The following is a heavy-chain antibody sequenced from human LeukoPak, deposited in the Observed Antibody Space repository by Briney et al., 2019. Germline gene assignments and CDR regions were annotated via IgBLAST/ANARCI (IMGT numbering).Heavy chain of an antibody. CDR1: GFTFSDYC. D-gene: IGHD2-8*01. CDR2: ISSSGSTI. V-gene: IGHV3-11*04. Sequence: GGSLRLSCAASGFTFSDYCMSWIRQAPGKGLEWVSYISSSGSTIYYADSVKGRFTISRDNAKNSLYLQMNSLRAEDTAVYYCARGELMVYAMVPDWGQGTLVTVSS. J-gene: IGHJ4*02. CDR3: ARGELMVYAMVPD.